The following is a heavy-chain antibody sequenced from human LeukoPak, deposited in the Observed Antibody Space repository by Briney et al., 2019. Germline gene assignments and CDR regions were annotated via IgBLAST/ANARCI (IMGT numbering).Heavy chain of an antibody. CDR3: ARDLGIAVAQDY. D-gene: IGHD6-19*01. CDR1: GFTFSSYG. CDR2: IRYDGSNK. J-gene: IGHJ4*02. Sequence: GGSLRLSCAASGFTFSSYGMHWVRQAPGKGLEWVAFIRYDGSNKYYADSVKGRFTISRDNAKNSLYLQMNSLRAEDTAVYYCARDLGIAVAQDYWGQGTLVTVSS. V-gene: IGHV3-30*02.